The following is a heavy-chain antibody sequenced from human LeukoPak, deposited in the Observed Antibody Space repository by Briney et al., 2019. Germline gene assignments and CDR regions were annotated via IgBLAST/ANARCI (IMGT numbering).Heavy chain of an antibody. J-gene: IGHJ4*02. CDR2: IKKDGSDR. Sequence: GGSLRLTCAASGFTFSNYWMSWVRQAPGKGLEWVANIKKDGSDRYYVDSVKGRFTISRDNAKKSLFLQMNSLRAEDTAVYYCTGGPGYWGEGTLVAVSS. V-gene: IGHV3-7*01. CDR3: TGGPGY. CDR1: GFTFSNYW. D-gene: IGHD4-23*01.